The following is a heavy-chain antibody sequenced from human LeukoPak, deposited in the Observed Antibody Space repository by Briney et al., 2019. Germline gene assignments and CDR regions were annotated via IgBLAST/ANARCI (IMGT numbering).Heavy chain of an antibody. D-gene: IGHD3-16*01. CDR2: ILVGGTNT. V-gene: IGHV3-23*01. Sequence: GASLRLSCAASGFTFSNYAMTWVRQAPGKGLEWVSSILVGGTNTQYADSVRGRFTVSRDNSKNTLYLQMNSLRAEDTAVYYCAKERSHLINCFDYWGQGTLVTVSS. CDR1: GFTFSNYA. J-gene: IGHJ4*02. CDR3: AKERSHLINCFDY.